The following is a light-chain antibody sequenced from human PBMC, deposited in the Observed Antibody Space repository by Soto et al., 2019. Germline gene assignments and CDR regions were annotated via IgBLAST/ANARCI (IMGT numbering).Light chain of an antibody. CDR2: EVY. CDR3: SSYAGTNNLI. CDR1: SSDIGASKY. J-gene: IGLJ2*01. V-gene: IGLV2-8*01. Sequence: QSVLTQPPSASGSLGQSVTLSCTGTSSDIGASKYVSWYQHHPGKAPKFIIYEVYNRPSGVPDRFSGSKSGNTASLIVSRLQAEDEAVYYCSSYAGTNNLIFGSGTKLTVL.